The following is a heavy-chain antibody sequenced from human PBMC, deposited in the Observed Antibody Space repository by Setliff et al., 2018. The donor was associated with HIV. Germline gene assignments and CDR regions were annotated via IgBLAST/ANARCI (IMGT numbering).Heavy chain of an antibody. J-gene: IGHJ1*01. V-gene: IGHV1-69*06. CDR1: GGSFSSFG. D-gene: IGHD2-8*02. CDR2: IIPMFGTA. CDR3: ATWGMAEAQEYFQH. Sequence: GASVKVSCKASGGSFSSFGIAWVRQVPGQGLEWMGGIIPMFGTANYGQKFQGRITTTADKSMSTAYMDLSSLRPEDTAVYFCATWGMAEAQEYFQHWGQGTLVTVSS.